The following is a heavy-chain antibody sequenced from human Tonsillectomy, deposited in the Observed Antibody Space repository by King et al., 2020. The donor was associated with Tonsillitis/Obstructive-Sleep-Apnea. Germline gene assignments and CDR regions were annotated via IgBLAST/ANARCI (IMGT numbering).Heavy chain of an antibody. Sequence: QLQESGPGLVKPSETLSLTCTVSGDSISGYYWSWIRQPPGKGLEWIGYIYYSGSTNYNPSLRGRVTISSDTAKNQFSLELTSLTAADTAVYYCARGGLWSGYDYWGQGTLVTVSS. J-gene: IGHJ4*02. CDR2: IYYSGST. V-gene: IGHV4-59*01. D-gene: IGHD3-3*01. CDR1: GDSISGYY. CDR3: ARGGLWSGYDY.